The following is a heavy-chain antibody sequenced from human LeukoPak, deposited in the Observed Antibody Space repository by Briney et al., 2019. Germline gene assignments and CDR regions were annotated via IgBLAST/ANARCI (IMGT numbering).Heavy chain of an antibody. Sequence: PGGSLRLSCAGSGFTFTDYYMSWIRQAPGKGLEWVSYISGSASTIYYADSVKGRFTISRDNAKNSLYLQMNSLRAEDTAVYYCARDLLYGSGNYYNVYIYFDFWGPGTLVTVSS. D-gene: IGHD3-10*01. V-gene: IGHV3-11*04. CDR1: GFTFTDYY. J-gene: IGHJ4*02. CDR2: ISGSASTI. CDR3: ARDLLYGSGNYYNVYIYFDF.